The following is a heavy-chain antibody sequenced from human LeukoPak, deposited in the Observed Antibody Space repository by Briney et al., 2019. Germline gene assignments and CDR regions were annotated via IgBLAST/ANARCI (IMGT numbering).Heavy chain of an antibody. CDR3: AISGLGGSTMVRGVSSAFDI. CDR1: GGTFSSYA. D-gene: IGHD3-10*01. J-gene: IGHJ3*02. Sequence: ASVKVSCKASGGTFSSYAISWVRQAPGQGLEWMGGIIPIFGTANYAQKFQGRVTITADESTSTAYMELSSLRSEDTAVYYCAISGLGGSTMVRGVSSAFDIWGQGTMVTVSS. V-gene: IGHV1-69*13. CDR2: IIPIFGTA.